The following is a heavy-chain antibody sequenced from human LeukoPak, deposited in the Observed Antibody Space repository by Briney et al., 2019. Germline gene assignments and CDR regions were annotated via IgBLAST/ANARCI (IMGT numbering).Heavy chain of an antibody. Sequence: SETLSLTCTVSGGSISSYYWSWIRQPPGKGLEWIGYIYYSGSTNYNPSLKSRVTISVDTSKNQFSLKLSSVTAADTAVYYCAGYNWNYSWFDPWGQGTLVTVSS. J-gene: IGHJ5*02. V-gene: IGHV4-59*01. D-gene: IGHD1-7*01. CDR1: GGSISSYY. CDR3: AGYNWNYSWFDP. CDR2: IYYSGST.